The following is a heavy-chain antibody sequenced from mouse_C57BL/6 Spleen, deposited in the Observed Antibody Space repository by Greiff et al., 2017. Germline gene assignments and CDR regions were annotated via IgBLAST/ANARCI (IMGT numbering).Heavy chain of an antibody. CDR2: IDPSDGYT. J-gene: IGHJ1*03. CDR3: GRHGSGYFDV. CDR1: GYTFTGYW. V-gene: IGHV1-69*01. D-gene: IGHD1-1*01. Sequence: VQLQQPGAELVMPGASVKLSCKASGYTFTGYWMHWVKQRPGQGLEWIGEIDPSDGYTNYNQKFKGKATLTVDKSSSTAYMQLSSLTSEDSAVYYCGRHGSGYFDVWGTGTTVTVSS.